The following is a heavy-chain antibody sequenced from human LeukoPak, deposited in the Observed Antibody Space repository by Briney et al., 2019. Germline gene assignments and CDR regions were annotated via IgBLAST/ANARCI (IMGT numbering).Heavy chain of an antibody. CDR3: ARGNGITILGVVTNAENYYFDY. J-gene: IGHJ4*02. Sequence: GGSLRLSCAASGFTFSDYYMSWIRQAPGKGLEWVSYISSSGSTIYYADSVKGRFTISRDNAKNSLYLQMNSLRAEDTAVYYCARGNGITILGVVTNAENYYFDYWGQGTLATVSS. CDR1: GFTFSDYY. D-gene: IGHD3-3*01. V-gene: IGHV3-11*01. CDR2: ISSSGSTI.